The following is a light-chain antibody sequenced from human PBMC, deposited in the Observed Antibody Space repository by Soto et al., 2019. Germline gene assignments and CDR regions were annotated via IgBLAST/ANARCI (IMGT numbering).Light chain of an antibody. V-gene: IGKV3-11*01. Sequence: IVLTQFPATLSLSPGERATLSCMASQSVSTFLAWYQQKPGQAPRLVVYDASKRATGIPARFSGSGSGTDFTLTISSLEPEDFAVYYCQQRSSWRVTFGGGTKVDIK. CDR3: QQRSSWRVT. CDR2: DAS. CDR1: QSVSTF. J-gene: IGKJ4*01.